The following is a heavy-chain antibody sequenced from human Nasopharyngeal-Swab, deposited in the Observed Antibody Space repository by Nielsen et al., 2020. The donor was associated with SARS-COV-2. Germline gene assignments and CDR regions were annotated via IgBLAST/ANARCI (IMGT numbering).Heavy chain of an antibody. J-gene: IGHJ3*02. CDR3: ARDDCSSTSCYGRSNAFDI. V-gene: IGHV3-48*02. CDR2: ISSSSSTI. D-gene: IGHD2-2*01. Sequence: WIRQPPGKGLEWVSYISSSSSTIYYADSVKGRFTISRDNAKNSLYLQMSSLRDEDTAVYYCARDDCSSTSCYGRSNAFDIWGQGTMVTVSS.